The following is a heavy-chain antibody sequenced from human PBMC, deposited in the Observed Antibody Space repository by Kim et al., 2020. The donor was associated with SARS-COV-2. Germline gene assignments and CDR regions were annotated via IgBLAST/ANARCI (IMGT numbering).Heavy chain of an antibody. J-gene: IGHJ6*02. D-gene: IGHD6-13*01. CDR3: ARNQNARSLGGKNGNSSSWYEGDYYYYGMDV. Sequence: SVKVSCKASGGTFSSYAISWVRQAPGQGLEWMGGIIPIFGTANYAQKFQGRVTITADESTSTAYMELSSLRSEDTAVYYCARNQNARSLGGKNGNSSSWYEGDYYYYGMDVWGQGTTVTVSS. V-gene: IGHV1-69*13. CDR1: GGTFSSYA. CDR2: IIPIFGTA.